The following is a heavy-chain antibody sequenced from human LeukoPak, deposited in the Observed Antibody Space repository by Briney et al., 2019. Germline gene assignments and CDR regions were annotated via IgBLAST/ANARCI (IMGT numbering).Heavy chain of an antibody. D-gene: IGHD1-26*01. CDR3: ARTYSGSYYLSTY. J-gene: IGHJ4*02. Sequence: GGSLRLSCAASGFTVSSNYMSWVRQAPGKGLEWVSAISGSAGSTYYADSVKGRFTISRDNSKNTLYLQMNSLRAEDTAVYYCARTYSGSYYLSTYWGQGTLVTVSS. V-gene: IGHV3-23*01. CDR2: ISGSAGST. CDR1: GFTVSSNY.